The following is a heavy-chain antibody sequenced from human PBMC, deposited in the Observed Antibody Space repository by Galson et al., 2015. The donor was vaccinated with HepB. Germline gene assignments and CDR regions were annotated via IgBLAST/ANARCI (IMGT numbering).Heavy chain of an antibody. J-gene: IGHJ4*02. CDR3: AKDQSDSSGYYGIDY. CDR2: ISYDGSNK. CDR1: GFTFSSYG. Sequence: SLRLSCAASGFTFSSYGRHGVRQAPGKGLEWVAVISYDGSNKYYADSVKGRFTISRDNSKNTLYLQMNSLRAEDTAVYYCAKDQSDSSGYYGIDYWGQRTLVTVSS. D-gene: IGHD3-22*01. V-gene: IGHV3-30*18.